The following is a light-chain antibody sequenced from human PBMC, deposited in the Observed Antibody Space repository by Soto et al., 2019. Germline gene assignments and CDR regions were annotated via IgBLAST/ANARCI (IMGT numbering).Light chain of an antibody. Sequence: DIQMTQSPSSLSASIGDRVTITCRASQSVTSNLNWYQQKFGETPKLLMYAASNLQGGVPSRFSGSGSGTDFTLTISSLQPEDFATYYCQQYGNELWTFGQGTKVEIK. CDR1: QSVTSN. CDR3: QQYGNELWT. V-gene: IGKV1-39*01. J-gene: IGKJ1*01. CDR2: AAS.